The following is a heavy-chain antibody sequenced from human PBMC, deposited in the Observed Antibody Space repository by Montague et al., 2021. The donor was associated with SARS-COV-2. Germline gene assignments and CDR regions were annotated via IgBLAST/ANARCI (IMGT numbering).Heavy chain of an antibody. V-gene: IGHV3-23*01. CDR3: AKRPSGADN. CDR1: GFSFSTYA. D-gene: IGHD1-26*01. Sequence: SLRLSCAASGFSFSTYAMSWVRQAPGKGLEWVSSISKSGESTFYADSVKGRFTISRDNSKNTLYLQVNSLRAEDTAVYYCAKRPSGADNWRQGTLVTVSS. J-gene: IGHJ4*02. CDR2: ISKSGEST.